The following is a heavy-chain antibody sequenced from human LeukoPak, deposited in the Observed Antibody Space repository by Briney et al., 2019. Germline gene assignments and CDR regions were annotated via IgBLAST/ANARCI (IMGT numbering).Heavy chain of an antibody. CDR3: AMAWAVEAFDI. CDR1: GFTFSSYA. Sequence: GGSLRLSCAASGFTFSSYAMHWVRQAPGKGLEWVAVISYDGSNKYYADSVKGRFTISRDNSKNTLYLQMNSLRAEDTAVYYCAMAWAVEAFDIWGQGTMVTVSS. V-gene: IGHV3-30-3*01. CDR2: ISYDGSNK. J-gene: IGHJ3*02. D-gene: IGHD4-23*01.